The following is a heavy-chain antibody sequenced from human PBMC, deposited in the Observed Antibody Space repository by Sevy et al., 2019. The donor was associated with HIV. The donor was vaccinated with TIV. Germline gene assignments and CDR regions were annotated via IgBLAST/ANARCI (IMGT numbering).Heavy chain of an antibody. J-gene: IGHJ4*02. CDR2: FYYSGST. D-gene: IGHD6-13*01. CDR1: GGSISNYF. CDR3: ARESIGAVGDFDY. V-gene: IGHV4-59*01. Sequence: SETLSLTCTVSGGSISNYFWSWIRQPPGKGLEWIGYFYYSGSTNYNPSLKSRVTISVDTSKNQFSLKLSSVTAADTAVYYCARESIGAVGDFDYWGQGTLVTVSS.